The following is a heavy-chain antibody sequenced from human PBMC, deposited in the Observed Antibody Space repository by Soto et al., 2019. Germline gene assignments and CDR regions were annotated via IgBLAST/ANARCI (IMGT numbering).Heavy chain of an antibody. Sequence: ASVKVSCKASGYTFTSYGISWVRQAPGQGLEWMGWISAYNGNTNYAQKLQGRVTMTTDTSTSTAYMELRSLRSDDTAVYYWAREMGALTTGASIAAPFDAFDIWGQGTMVTVSS. D-gene: IGHD6-6*01. CDR2: ISAYNGNT. V-gene: IGHV1-18*01. CDR1: GYTFTSYG. J-gene: IGHJ3*02. CDR3: AREMGALTTGASIAAPFDAFDI.